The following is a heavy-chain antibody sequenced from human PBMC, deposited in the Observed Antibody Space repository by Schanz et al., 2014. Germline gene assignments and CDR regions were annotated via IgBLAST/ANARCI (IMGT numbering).Heavy chain of an antibody. J-gene: IGHJ3*01. Sequence: EVQLVESGGGLIQPGGSLRLSCAVSGFTVNTNYMSWVRQAPGKGLEWISSMYINSGSTQYVDSVKGRFIISRDSSKNTLDLQMNSLRAEDTAVYFCARDGGRDGYNLAFDVWGQGTLVTVSS. D-gene: IGHD5-12*01. V-gene: IGHV3-53*01. CDR2: MYINSGST. CDR1: GFTVNTNY. CDR3: ARDGGRDGYNLAFDV.